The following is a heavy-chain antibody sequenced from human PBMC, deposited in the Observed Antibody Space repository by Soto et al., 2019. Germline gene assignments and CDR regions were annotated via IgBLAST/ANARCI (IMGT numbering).Heavy chain of an antibody. D-gene: IGHD6-19*01. CDR3: ARRLYASGWYSAFDI. J-gene: IGHJ3*02. Sequence: EGSLRLSCAASGFTFSSYSMHWVLQAPGKGLEYVSDISSDGGSIYYANSVKGRFTISRDNSKNTLYLQMGSLRAEDMAVYYCARRLYASGWYSAFDIWGQGAMVTVSS. CDR1: GFTFSSYS. V-gene: IGHV3-64*01. CDR2: ISSDGGSI.